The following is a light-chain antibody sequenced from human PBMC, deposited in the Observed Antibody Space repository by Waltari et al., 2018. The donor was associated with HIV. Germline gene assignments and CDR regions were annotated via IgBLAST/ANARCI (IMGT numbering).Light chain of an antibody. CDR3: CSYAGSYTLV. CDR2: DVS. Sequence: QSALTQPRSVSGSPGQYVTISCTGTSSDVGGYNYVSWYQQHPGKAPKFMIYDVSKRPSGVPDRFSCSKSGNTASLTISGLQAEDEADYYCCSYAGSYTLVFGGGTKLTVL. J-gene: IGLJ2*01. V-gene: IGLV2-11*01. CDR1: SSDVGGYNY.